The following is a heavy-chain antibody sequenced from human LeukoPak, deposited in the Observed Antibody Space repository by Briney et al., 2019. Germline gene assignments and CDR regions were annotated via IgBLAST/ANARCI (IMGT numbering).Heavy chain of an antibody. CDR2: IKQDGSEK. Sequence: PGGSLRLSCVASEFTFRNYAMSWVRQAPGKGLEWVANIKQDGSEKYYVDSVKGRFTISRDNAKNSLYLQMNSLRAEDTAVYYCARDSSSWPTYYYYGMDVWGQGTTVTVSS. CDR3: ARDSSSWPTYYYYGMDV. D-gene: IGHD6-13*01. V-gene: IGHV3-7*03. CDR1: EFTFRNYA. J-gene: IGHJ6*02.